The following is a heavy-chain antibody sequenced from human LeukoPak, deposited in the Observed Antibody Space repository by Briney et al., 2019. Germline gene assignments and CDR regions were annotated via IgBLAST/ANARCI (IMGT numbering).Heavy chain of an antibody. Sequence: SETLSLTCTVSGGSISSSRYYWGWLRQPPGKGLEWIGSIYHSGSTYYNPSLKSRVTISVDTSKNQFSLKLSSVTAADTAVYYCARVRVLYYYYYMDVWGKGTTVTVSS. CDR2: IYHSGST. D-gene: IGHD4/OR15-4a*01. J-gene: IGHJ6*03. CDR1: GGSISSSRYY. V-gene: IGHV4-39*07. CDR3: ARVRVLYYYYYMDV.